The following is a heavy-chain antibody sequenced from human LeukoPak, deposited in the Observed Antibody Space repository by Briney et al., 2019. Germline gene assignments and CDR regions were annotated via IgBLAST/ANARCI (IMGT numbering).Heavy chain of an antibody. CDR2: IKQDGSEK. CDR1: GFTFSSYW. D-gene: IGHD3-22*01. V-gene: IGHV3-7*03. J-gene: IGHJ3*02. Sequence: LSGGSLRLSCAASGFTFSSYWMSWVRQAPGKGLEWVANIKQDGSEKYYVDSVKGRFTISRDNAKNSLYLQMNSLRSEDTAVYYCARGNTRIKSSYYDSSGQTRAFDIWGRGTMVTVSS. CDR3: ARGNTRIKSSYYDSSGQTRAFDI.